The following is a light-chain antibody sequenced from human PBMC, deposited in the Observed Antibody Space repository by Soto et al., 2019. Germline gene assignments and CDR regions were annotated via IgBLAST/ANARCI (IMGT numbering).Light chain of an antibody. V-gene: IGKV1D-13*01. CDR3: QQFNNYPL. CDR2: DAS. CDR1: PGISSS. Sequence: AIQWTQSPSSLSASVGARVTINCRASPGISSSLAWYKQKPWKAPNLLIYDASSLESGVPSRFSVIGSGTDSTLPIRSLKPEDFATDDCQQFNNYPLFGGGTKVAIK. J-gene: IGKJ4*01.